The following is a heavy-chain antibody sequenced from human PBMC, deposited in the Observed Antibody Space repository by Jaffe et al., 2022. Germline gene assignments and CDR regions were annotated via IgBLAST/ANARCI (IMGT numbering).Heavy chain of an antibody. V-gene: IGHV4-38-2*01. CDR1: GYSISSGYY. Sequence: QVQLQESGPGLVKPSETLSLTCAVSGYSISSGYYWGWIRQPPGKGLEWIGSIYHSGSTYYNPSLKSRVTISVDTSKNQFSLKLSSVTAADTAVYYCATTYYYDSSGYYYARYLAEYFQHWGQGTLVTVSS. CDR3: ATTYYYDSSGYYYARYLAEYFQH. CDR2: IYHSGST. D-gene: IGHD3-22*01. J-gene: IGHJ1*01.